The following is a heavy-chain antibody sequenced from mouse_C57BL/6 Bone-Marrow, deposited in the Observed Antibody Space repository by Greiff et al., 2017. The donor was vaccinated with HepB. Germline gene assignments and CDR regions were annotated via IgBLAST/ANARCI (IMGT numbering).Heavy chain of an antibody. Sequence: EVKLVESGGDLVKPGGSLKLSCAASGFTFSSYGMSWVRQTPDKRLEWVATISSGGSYTYYPDSVKGRFTISRDNAKNTLYLQMSSLKSEDTAMYYCARFGVTTVVFDYWGQGTTLTVSS. D-gene: IGHD1-1*01. J-gene: IGHJ2*01. V-gene: IGHV5-6*01. CDR3: ARFGVTTVVFDY. CDR1: GFTFSSYG. CDR2: ISSGGSYT.